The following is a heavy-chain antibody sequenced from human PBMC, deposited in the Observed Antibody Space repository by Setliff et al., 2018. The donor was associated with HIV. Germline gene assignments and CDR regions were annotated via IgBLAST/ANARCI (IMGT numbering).Heavy chain of an antibody. V-gene: IGHV3-7*01. D-gene: IGHD3-3*01. CDR2: INKDGSEK. CDR3: ARDQGNTIFGVVSRGWFDP. J-gene: IGHJ5*02. CDR1: GFTFSNYW. Sequence: LRLSCAASGFTFSNYWMNWVRQAPGKGLEWVANINKDGSEKYYVDSVKGRFTISRDNAKNSLYLQMNSLRAEDTAVYYCARDQGNTIFGVVSRGWFDPWGQGTLVTVSS.